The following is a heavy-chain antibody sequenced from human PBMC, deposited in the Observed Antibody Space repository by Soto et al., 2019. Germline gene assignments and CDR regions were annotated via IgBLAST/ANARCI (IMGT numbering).Heavy chain of an antibody. CDR1: GFTFSIYA. D-gene: IGHD3-22*01. J-gene: IGHJ4*02. Sequence: PGGSLRLSCAASGFTFSIYAMTWVRQAPGKGLEWVSAISGSGGSTYYADSVKGRFTISRDNSKITLYLQMNSLRAEDTAVYYCAKDRILAPYYYDNTEPHDYWGQGTLVTVSS. V-gene: IGHV3-23*01. CDR3: AKDRILAPYYYDNTEPHDY. CDR2: ISGSGGST.